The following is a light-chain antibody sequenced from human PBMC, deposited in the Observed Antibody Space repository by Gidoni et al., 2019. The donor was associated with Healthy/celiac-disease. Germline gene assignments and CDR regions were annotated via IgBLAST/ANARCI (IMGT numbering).Light chain of an antibody. J-gene: IGKJ3*01. CDR2: LGS. V-gene: IGKV2-28*01. Sequence: DIVMTQFPLSLPVTPGEPASISCRSSQSLLHSNGYNYLDWYLQRPGQSPQLLIDLGSNRASGVPDRFSGSGSGTDFTLKISKVEAEDVGVYYCMQALQTPRTFGPXTKVDIK. CDR1: QSLLHSNGYNY. CDR3: MQALQTPRT.